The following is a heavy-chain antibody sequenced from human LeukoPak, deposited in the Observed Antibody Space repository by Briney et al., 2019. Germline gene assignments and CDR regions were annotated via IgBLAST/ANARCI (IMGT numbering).Heavy chain of an antibody. J-gene: IGHJ5*02. D-gene: IGHD3-3*01. CDR3: ARVPEPPPYDFWSGYYPNYWFDP. Sequence: ASVKVSCKASGYTFTGYYMHWVRQAPGQGLEWMGWINPNSGGTNYAQKLQGRVTMTTDTSTSTAYMELRSLRSDDTAVYYCARVPEPPPYDFWSGYYPNYWFDPWGQGTLVTVSS. CDR1: GYTFTGYY. CDR2: INPNSGGT. V-gene: IGHV1-2*02.